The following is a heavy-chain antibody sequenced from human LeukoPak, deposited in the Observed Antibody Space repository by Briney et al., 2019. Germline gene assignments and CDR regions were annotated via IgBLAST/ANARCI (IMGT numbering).Heavy chain of an antibody. Sequence: GGSLRLSCAASGFTFSSYGMSWVRQAPGKGLEWVANIKQDGSEKYYVDSVKGRFTISRDNAKNSLYLQMNSLRAEDTAVYYCARDRYSGGNWFDPWGQGTLVTVSS. CDR1: GFTFSSYG. V-gene: IGHV3-7*01. J-gene: IGHJ5*02. D-gene: IGHD5-12*01. CDR2: IKQDGSEK. CDR3: ARDRYSGGNWFDP.